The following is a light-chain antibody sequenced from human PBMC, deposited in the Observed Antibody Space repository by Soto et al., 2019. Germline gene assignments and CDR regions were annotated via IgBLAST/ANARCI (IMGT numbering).Light chain of an antibody. CDR2: GAS. V-gene: IGKV3-20*01. CDR1: QSITNSN. CDR3: LQYGNSPYT. Sequence: EIVLTQSPGTVSLSPGERATLSCRASQSITNSNLAWFQQKPGQPPRLLISGASSRASGIPDRFSGSGSGTDFTLTIGRLEPEDFAVYYCLQYGNSPYTFGQGTKLEIK. J-gene: IGKJ2*01.